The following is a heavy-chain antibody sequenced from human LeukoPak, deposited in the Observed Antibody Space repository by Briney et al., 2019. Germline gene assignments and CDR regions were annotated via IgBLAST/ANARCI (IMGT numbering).Heavy chain of an antibody. D-gene: IGHD2-2*01. CDR2: IYYSGST. J-gene: IGHJ4*02. CDR1: GGSISSSSYY. CDR3: AIGGVVPAARRLNNFDY. Sequence: PSETLSLTCTVSGGSISSSSYYWGWIRQPPGKGLEWIGSIYYSGSTYYNPSPKSRVTISVDTSKNQFSLKLSSVTAADTAVYYCAIGGVVPAARRLNNFDYWGQGTLVTVSS. V-gene: IGHV4-39*01.